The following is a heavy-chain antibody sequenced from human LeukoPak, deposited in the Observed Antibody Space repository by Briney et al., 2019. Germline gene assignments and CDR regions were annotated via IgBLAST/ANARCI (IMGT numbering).Heavy chain of an antibody. CDR1: GFPLSSHW. J-gene: IGHJ4*02. D-gene: IGHD3-22*01. CDR2: IIQEGSEK. Sequence: GGSLRLFCEASGFPLSSHWMSWVRQASGKGLEWVANIIQEGSEKNYVDSVKGRFTISRDNAKNSLYLQMNSLRLEDTAVDYCARDSSAIFYWGQGTLVTVSS. V-gene: IGHV3-7*03. CDR3: ARDSSAIFY.